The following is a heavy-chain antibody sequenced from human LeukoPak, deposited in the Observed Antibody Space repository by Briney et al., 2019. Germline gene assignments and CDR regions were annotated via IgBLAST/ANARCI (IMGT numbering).Heavy chain of an antibody. CDR1: GFVFSASY. Sequence: GGSLRLSCAASGFVFSASYMSWVRKAPGKGLEWVATIKPDGSEKYHVDSVSGRFTISRDNTNDSLFLQMNSLRVDDTAVYYCVRGGTYWTVSWGQGTLVTVSS. J-gene: IGHJ5*01. CDR2: IKPDGSEK. V-gene: IGHV3-7*01. CDR3: VRGGTYWTVS.